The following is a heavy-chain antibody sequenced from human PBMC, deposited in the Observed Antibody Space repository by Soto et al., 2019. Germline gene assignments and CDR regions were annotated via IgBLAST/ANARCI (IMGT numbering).Heavy chain of an antibody. CDR1: GFSFRSYA. D-gene: IGHD2-2*01. V-gene: IGHV3-30-3*01. J-gene: IGHJ4*02. CDR2: MSYDGSDK. Sequence: QVQLVESGGGVVQPGRSLRLSCAASGFSFRSYAMHWVRQAPGKGLEWVAVMSYDGSDKDFADSVKGRFTSSRDNSKNTLYLQMSSLRAEDTAVYYCARARLDTPALEYWGQGTLVNVSS. CDR3: ARARLDTPALEY.